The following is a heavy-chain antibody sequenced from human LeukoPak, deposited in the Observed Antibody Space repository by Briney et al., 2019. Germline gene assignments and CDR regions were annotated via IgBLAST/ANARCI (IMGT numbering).Heavy chain of an antibody. Sequence: PGGSLRLSCAASGFTFSSYAMSWVRQAPGKGLEWVSAISGSGGSTYYADSVKGRFTISRDNSKNTLYLQMNSLRAEDTAVYYCAGRETVLRYFDWLSNYYFDYWGQGTLVTVSS. D-gene: IGHD3-9*01. V-gene: IGHV3-23*01. CDR2: ISGSGGST. J-gene: IGHJ4*02. CDR1: GFTFSSYA. CDR3: AGRETVLRYFDWLSNYYFDY.